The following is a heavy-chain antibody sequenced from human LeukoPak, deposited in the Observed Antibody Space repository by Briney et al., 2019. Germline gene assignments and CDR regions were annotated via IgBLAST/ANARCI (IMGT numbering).Heavy chain of an antibody. CDR3: AKGKQWELPFDY. Sequence: GGSLRLSCAASGFTFFTYSIHWVRRAPGKGLEWVAVISSDGNYVDSVKGRFTISRDNSKNTVYLQMNSLRAEDTAVYYCAKGKQWELPFDYWGQGTLVTVSS. J-gene: IGHJ4*02. V-gene: IGHV3-30*18. CDR1: GFTFFTYS. D-gene: IGHD1-26*01. CDR2: ISSDG.